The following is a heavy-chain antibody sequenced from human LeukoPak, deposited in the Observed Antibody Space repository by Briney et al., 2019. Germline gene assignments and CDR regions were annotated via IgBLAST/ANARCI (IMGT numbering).Heavy chain of an antibody. J-gene: IGHJ4*02. V-gene: IGHV4-38-2*02. D-gene: IGHD1-26*01. Sequence: PSETLSLTFTVSGYPISSGFFWGWIRQPPEKGLEWIGNIYHSGSTYYNPSLKSRVTISIDRSKNRFSLKLSSVTAADTAVYYCARVRPEWELLRPNPEYPDYTGPGTLVTVSP. CDR1: GYPISSGFF. CDR2: IYHSGST. CDR3: ARVRPEWELLRPNPEYPDY.